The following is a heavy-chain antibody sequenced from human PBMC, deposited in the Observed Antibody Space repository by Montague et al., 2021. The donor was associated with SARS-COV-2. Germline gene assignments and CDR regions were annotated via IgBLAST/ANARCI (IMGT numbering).Heavy chain of an antibody. V-gene: IGHV4-61*02. CDR3: ARAHSGSWAHLDN. CDR2: IYTSGTT. J-gene: IGHJ4*02. CDR1: GGSISSGSYY. Sequence: TLSLTCTVSGGSISSGSYYWSWIRQPAGKGLEWIVRIYTSGTTDYSFSLKSRVTIYVDTSKNQFSLNLTSVTAADTAAYYCARAHSGSWAHLDNWGQGSLVTVSS. D-gene: IGHD5-12*01.